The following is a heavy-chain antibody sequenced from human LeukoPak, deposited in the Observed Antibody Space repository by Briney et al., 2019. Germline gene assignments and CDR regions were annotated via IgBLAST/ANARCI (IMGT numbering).Heavy chain of an antibody. CDR1: GGSISDYY. Sequence: SETLSLTCTVSGGSISDYYWNWIRQPPGKGLEWIGNIHYSGSTNYNPSLKSQVTISVDTSKNQFSLKLSSVTAADTAVYFCARYDFWTGSSSVGAMDVWGQGTTVTVSS. V-gene: IGHV4-59*01. CDR2: IHYSGST. D-gene: IGHD3-3*01. J-gene: IGHJ6*02. CDR3: ARYDFWTGSSSVGAMDV.